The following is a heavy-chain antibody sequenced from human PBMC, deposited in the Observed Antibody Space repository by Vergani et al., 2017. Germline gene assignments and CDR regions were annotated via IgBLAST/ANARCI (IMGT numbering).Heavy chain of an antibody. CDR1: GGPISSGGYS. D-gene: IGHD4-17*01. J-gene: IGHJ5*02. CDR3: ARGGDYGDPWFDP. Sequence: QLQLQESGSGLVKPSQTLSLTCAVSGGPISSGGYSWSWIRQPPGKGLEWIGYIYHSGSTYNNPSLKSRVTISVDRSKNQFSLKLSSVTAADTAVYYCARGGDYGDPWFDPWGQGTLVTVSS. V-gene: IGHV4-30-2*01. CDR2: IYHSGST.